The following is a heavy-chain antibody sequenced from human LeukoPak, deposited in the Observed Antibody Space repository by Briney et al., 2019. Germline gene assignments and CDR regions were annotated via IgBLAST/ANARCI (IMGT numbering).Heavy chain of an antibody. J-gene: IGHJ3*02. CDR3: ARDYYGSGSYFLTAFDI. D-gene: IGHD3-10*01. V-gene: IGHV1-18*04. Sequence: ASVTVSCTASGYTFTSYGISWVRQAPGQGLEWMGWISAYNGNTNYAQKLQGRVTMTTDTSTSTAYMELRSLRSDDTAVYYCARDYYGSGSYFLTAFDIWGQGTMVTVSS. CDR1: GYTFTSYG. CDR2: ISAYNGNT.